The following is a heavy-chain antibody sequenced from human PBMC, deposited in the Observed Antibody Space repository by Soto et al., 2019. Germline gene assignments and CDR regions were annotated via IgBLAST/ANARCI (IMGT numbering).Heavy chain of an antibody. J-gene: IGHJ5*01. Sequence: LSLTCTVPGGSISSYYWSWIRQPAGKGLEWIGRIYTSGSTNYNPSLKSRVTMSVDTSKNQFSLKLSSVTAADTAVYYCAGIIVVVPAASRNWFDPWGQGTLVTVSS. CDR2: IYTSGST. CDR1: GGSISSYY. CDR3: AGIIVVVPAASRNWFDP. V-gene: IGHV4-4*07. D-gene: IGHD2-2*01.